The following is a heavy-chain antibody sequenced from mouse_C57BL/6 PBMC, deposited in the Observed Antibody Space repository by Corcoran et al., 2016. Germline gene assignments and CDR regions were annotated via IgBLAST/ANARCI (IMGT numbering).Heavy chain of an antibody. CDR3: ARGAITTVVPFDY. D-gene: IGHD1-1*01. J-gene: IGHJ2*01. V-gene: IGHV1-26*01. CDR2: INPNNGGT. Sequence: EVPLQQSGPERVKPVASVKISFNASGYTFTDYYMIWVKQSHGKSLEWIGDINPNNGGTSYNQKFKGKATLTVDKSSSTAYMELRSLTSEDSAVYYCARGAITTVVPFDYWGQGTTLTVSS. CDR1: GYTFTDYY.